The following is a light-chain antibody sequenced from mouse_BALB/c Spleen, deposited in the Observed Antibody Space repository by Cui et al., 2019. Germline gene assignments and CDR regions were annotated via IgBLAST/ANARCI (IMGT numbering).Light chain of an antibody. V-gene: IGKV4-80*01. J-gene: IGKJ1*01. Sequence: QIVLTDSPAIMSASLGEEITLTCSASSSVSYMQWYQQKSGTSPKLLIYSTSNLASGVPSRFSGSGSGTFYSLTISSVEAEDAADYYCQQWSSSPWTFGGGTKLEIK. CDR1: SSVSY. CDR3: QQWSSSPWT. CDR2: STS.